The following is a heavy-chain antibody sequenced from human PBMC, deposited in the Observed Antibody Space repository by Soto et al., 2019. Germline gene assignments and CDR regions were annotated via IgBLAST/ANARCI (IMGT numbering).Heavy chain of an antibody. CDR3: AKDSDYDSSGYN. D-gene: IGHD3-22*01. CDR2: ISYDGSNK. J-gene: IGHJ4*02. V-gene: IGHV3-30*18. CDR1: GFTFSSYG. Sequence: VQLLESGGGLVQPGGSLRLSCAGSGFTFSSYGMHWVRQAPGKGLEWVAVISYDGSNKYYADSVKGRFTISRDNSKNTLYLQMNSLRAEDTAVYYCAKDSDYDSSGYNWGQGTLVTVSS.